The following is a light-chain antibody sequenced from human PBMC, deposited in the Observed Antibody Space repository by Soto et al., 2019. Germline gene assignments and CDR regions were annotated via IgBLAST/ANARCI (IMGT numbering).Light chain of an antibody. CDR2: EAS. Sequence: EIVLTQSPATLSLSPGERATLSCRASQTVSSSLAWYQQKPGQAPRLLIYEASNSATGIPARFSGSGSGADFTLTISSLEPEDFALYYCQQHINLPLTFGGGTKVEIK. J-gene: IGKJ4*01. CDR3: QQHINLPLT. V-gene: IGKV3-11*01. CDR1: QTVSSS.